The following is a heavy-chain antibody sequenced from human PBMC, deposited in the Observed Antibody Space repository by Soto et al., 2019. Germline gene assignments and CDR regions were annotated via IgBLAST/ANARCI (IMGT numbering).Heavy chain of an antibody. CDR1: GYTFTSYA. D-gene: IGHD1-20*01. CDR3: ARDLTGPTFAFDI. V-gene: IGHV1-3*01. CDR2: INAVNGNT. J-gene: IGHJ3*02. Sequence: QVQLVQAGAEVKKPGASVKVSCKASGYTFTSYAMHWVRQAPGQRREWMGWINAVNGNTKYSQKFQGRVTITRDTSASTAYMELVSLRSEDTAVYYCARDLTGPTFAFDIWGQGTMVTASS.